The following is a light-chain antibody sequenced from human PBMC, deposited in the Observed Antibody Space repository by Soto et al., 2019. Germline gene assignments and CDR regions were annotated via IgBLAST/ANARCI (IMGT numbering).Light chain of an antibody. CDR1: QSVSSDY. CDR3: QQYGKSPLT. V-gene: IGKV3-20*01. Sequence: VLTQSPGTLSLSPGERASVSCRASQSVSSDYLAWYQQTPGQAPRLLIYGASSRATGIPDRFSGSGSGTGFALTINRLEPDDFAVYYCQQYGKSPLTFGQGSMADI. J-gene: IGKJ1*01. CDR2: GAS.